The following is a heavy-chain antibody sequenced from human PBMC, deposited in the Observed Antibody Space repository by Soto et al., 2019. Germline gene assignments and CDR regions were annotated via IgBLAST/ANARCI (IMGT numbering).Heavy chain of an antibody. V-gene: IGHV4-4*02. CDR3: XRSDTVRWDCYYCWFDV. CDR1: GGSISSSNW. D-gene: IGHD2-21*01. J-gene: IGHJ5*02. CDR2: IYHSGST. Sequence: QVQLQESGPGLVKPSGTLSLTCAVSGGSISSSNWXCWVRPPPGKGLGWMGEIYHSGSTNYNPSLKSRVTISVDXXKNQXXXXLSXVXXXXXXXYYXXRSDTVRWDCYYCWFDVWGQGTLVTVSS.